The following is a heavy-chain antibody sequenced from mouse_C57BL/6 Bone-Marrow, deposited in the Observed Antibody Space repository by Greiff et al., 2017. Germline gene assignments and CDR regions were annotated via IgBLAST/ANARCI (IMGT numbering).Heavy chain of an antibody. J-gene: IGHJ1*03. CDR2: INPNTGGT. Sequence: EVKLMESGPELVKPGTSVKISCKASGYSFTGYYMNWVKQSPEKSLEWIGEINPNTGGTTYNQNFKAKATLTVDKSSSTAYMQLKSLTSEDSAVFYGARRGSPYWYFDVWGTGTTVTVSS. V-gene: IGHV1-42*01. CDR3: ARRGSPYWYFDV. CDR1: GYSFTGYY.